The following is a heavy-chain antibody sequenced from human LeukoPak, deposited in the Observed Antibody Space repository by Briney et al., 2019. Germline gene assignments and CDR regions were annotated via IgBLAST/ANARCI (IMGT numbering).Heavy chain of an antibody. CDR2: VSTYNGNT. CDR3: AREDCSGGSCYSLSLTPVFHVFDI. D-gene: IGHD2-15*01. J-gene: IGHJ3*02. V-gene: IGHV1-18*01. Sequence: GASVKVSCKASGYSFRNYGINWVRQAPGQGLEWMGWVSTYNGNTNYAQKLQGRVTMTTDTSTSTAYMNLRSLRSDDTAVYYCAREDCSGGSCYSLSLTPVFHVFDIWGQGTMVTVSS. CDR1: GYSFRNYG.